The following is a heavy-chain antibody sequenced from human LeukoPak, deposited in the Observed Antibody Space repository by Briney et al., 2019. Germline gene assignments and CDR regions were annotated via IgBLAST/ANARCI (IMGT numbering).Heavy chain of an antibody. V-gene: IGHV3-48*02. Sequence: PGGSLRLSCTASGFTFSSYNMNWLRQAPGKGLEWVSYFRNSSSTIYYADSVKARFPLSRHNAKNSLYLQMNSLRDEDTAVYYWARGSLGAFDIWGQGTMVTVSS. CDR2: FRNSSSTI. CDR3: ARGSLGAFDI. J-gene: IGHJ3*02. CDR1: GFTFSSYN.